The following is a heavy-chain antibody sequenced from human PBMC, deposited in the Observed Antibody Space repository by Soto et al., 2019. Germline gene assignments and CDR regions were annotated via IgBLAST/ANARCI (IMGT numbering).Heavy chain of an antibody. J-gene: IGHJ3*02. V-gene: IGHV4-34*01. CDR1: GGSFSGYY. Sequence: SETLSLTCAVYGGSFSGYYWSWIRQPPGKGLEWIGEINHSGSTNYNPSLKSRVTISVDTSKNQFSLKLSSVTAADTAVYYCARGRYCSGGSCYDDAFDIWGQGTMVTVSS. CDR3: ARGRYCSGGSCYDDAFDI. CDR2: INHSGST. D-gene: IGHD2-15*01.